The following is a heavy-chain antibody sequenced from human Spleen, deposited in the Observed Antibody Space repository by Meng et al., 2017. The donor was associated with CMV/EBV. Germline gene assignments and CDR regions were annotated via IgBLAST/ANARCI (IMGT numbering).Heavy chain of an antibody. CDR3: AHRRAFGDSSGYYYDY. V-gene: IGHV2-5*02. J-gene: IGHJ4*02. CDR2: IYWDDDK. D-gene: IGHD3-22*01. Sequence: TVGVLGPLRGKPKQPLALTCTFSGCSRRHIGVGVGWSRQPPGKALECLARIYWDDDKRYSPSLKSRLTITKDTSKNQVVLTMTNMDPVDTATYYCAHRRAFGDSSGYYYDYWGQGTLVTVSS. CDR1: GCSRRHIGVG.